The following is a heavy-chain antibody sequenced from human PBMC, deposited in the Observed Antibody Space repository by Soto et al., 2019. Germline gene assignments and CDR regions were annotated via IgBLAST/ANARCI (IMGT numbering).Heavy chain of an antibody. Sequence: SETLSLTCAVYGGSFSGYYWSWIRQPPGKGLEWIGEINHSGSTNYNPSLKSRVTISVDTSKNQFSLKLSSVTAADTAVYYCARVPPIVVVPAAFRHYYYSGMDVWGQGTTVTVSS. J-gene: IGHJ6*02. D-gene: IGHD2-2*01. CDR2: INHSGST. CDR3: ARVPPIVVVPAAFRHYYYSGMDV. V-gene: IGHV4-34*01. CDR1: GGSFSGYY.